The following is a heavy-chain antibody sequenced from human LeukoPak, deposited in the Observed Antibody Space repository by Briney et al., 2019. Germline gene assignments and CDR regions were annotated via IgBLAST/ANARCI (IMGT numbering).Heavy chain of an antibody. CDR3: ARDRVAAAGEDDYYYYMDV. V-gene: IGHV3-20*04. CDR2: INWNGGST. Sequence: PGGSLRLSCAASGFTFDDYGMSWVRQAPGKGLEWVSGINWNGGSTGYADSVKGRFTISRDNAKNSLYLQMNSLRAEDTALYYCARDRVAAAGEDDYYYYMDVWGKGTTVTVSS. CDR1: GFTFDDYG. J-gene: IGHJ6*03. D-gene: IGHD6-13*01.